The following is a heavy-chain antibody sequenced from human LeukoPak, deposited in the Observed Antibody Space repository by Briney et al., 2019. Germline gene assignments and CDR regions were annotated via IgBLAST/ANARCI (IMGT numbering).Heavy chain of an antibody. J-gene: IGHJ4*02. D-gene: IGHD6-19*01. Sequence: GGSLRLSCAASGFIFSNSAMHGVRQAPGKGLEWVAVISYDGSNKYYADSVKGRFTISRDNSKNTLYLQMNSLRAEDTAVYYCAKDIEEWLVKGGGCFDYWGQGTLVTVSS. CDR3: AKDIEEWLVKGGGCFDY. CDR2: ISYDGSNK. V-gene: IGHV3-30*18. CDR1: GFIFSNSA.